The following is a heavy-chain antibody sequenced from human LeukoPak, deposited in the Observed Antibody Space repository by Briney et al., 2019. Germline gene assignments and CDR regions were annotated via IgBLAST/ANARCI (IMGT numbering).Heavy chain of an antibody. CDR1: GGSIRSSSYY. Sequence: SETQSLTCTVSGGSIRSSSYYWGWIRQPPGKGLEWIGSIYYSGSTYYNPSLESRVTITVDTSKNQFSLKLRSVAAADTAVYYCVRDGSGSYYWDDWGQGTLVTVSS. V-gene: IGHV4-39*07. J-gene: IGHJ4*02. CDR3: VRDGSGSYYWDD. CDR2: IYYSGST. D-gene: IGHD1-26*01.